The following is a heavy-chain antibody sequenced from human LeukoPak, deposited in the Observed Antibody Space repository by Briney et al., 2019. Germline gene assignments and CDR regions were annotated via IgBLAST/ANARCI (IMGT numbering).Heavy chain of an antibody. CDR2: ISCSGGST. CDR3: AKDLLYSSSYFDY. CDR1: GFTFSSYA. J-gene: IGHJ4*02. Sequence: GGSLRLSCAASGFTFSSYAMSWVRQAPGKGLEWVSAISCSGGSTYYADSVKGRFTISRDNSKNTLYLQMNSLRAEDTAVYYCAKDLLYSSSYFDYWGQGTLVTVSS. V-gene: IGHV3-23*01. D-gene: IGHD6-6*01.